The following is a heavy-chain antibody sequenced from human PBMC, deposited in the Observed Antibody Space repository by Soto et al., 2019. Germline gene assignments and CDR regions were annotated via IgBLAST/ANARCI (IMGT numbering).Heavy chain of an antibody. J-gene: IGHJ4*02. CDR1: GFTFANYA. V-gene: IGHV3-23*01. CDR2: ISASGRDT. Sequence: GGSLRLSCAASGFTFANYAMSWVRQAPGKGLEWVAGISASGRDTYYADSVKDRFTISRDSSKNTLYLQMNSLRAEDTAKYFCAKGKTTGWYYFDYWGQGTLVTVSS. CDR3: AKGKTTGWYYFDY. D-gene: IGHD6-19*01.